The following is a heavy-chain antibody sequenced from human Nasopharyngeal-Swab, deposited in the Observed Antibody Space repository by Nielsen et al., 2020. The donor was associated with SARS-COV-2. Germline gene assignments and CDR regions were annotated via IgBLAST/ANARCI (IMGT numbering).Heavy chain of an antibody. CDR3: AKGLRSSSWYEDY. V-gene: IGHV3-23*01. Sequence: WIPQPPGKGLEWVSSIGNSGANTYYADSVKGRFTISRDNSKNTLYLQMNSRRAEDTAVYYCAKGLRSSSWYEDYWGQGTQVTVAS. CDR2: IGNSGANT. J-gene: IGHJ4*02. D-gene: IGHD6-13*01.